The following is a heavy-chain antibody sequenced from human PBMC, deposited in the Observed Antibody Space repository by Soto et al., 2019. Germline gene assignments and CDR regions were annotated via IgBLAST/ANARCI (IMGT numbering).Heavy chain of an antibody. CDR3: VTGGISARIF. V-gene: IGHV3-9*01. J-gene: IGHJ4*02. CDR1: GFTFGDYA. CDR2: ISWNGGTV. D-gene: IGHD6-6*01. Sequence: EVQLVESGGGLVQPGRSLRLSCEASGFTFGDYAMHWVRQAPGKGLEWVSGISWNGGTVGYADSVRGRFTISRDNTKTSLFLEMSSLRPGDTALYYCVTGGISARIFWGQGTLVTVSS.